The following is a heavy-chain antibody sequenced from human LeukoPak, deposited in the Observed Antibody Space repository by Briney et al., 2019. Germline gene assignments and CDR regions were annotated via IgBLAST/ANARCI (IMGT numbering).Heavy chain of an antibody. CDR1: GFTFSSYA. CDR3: AKDLVWFGEPHDDAFDI. CDR2: ISGSGGST. V-gene: IGHV3-23*01. J-gene: IGHJ3*02. D-gene: IGHD3-10*01. Sequence: GGSLRLSCAASGFTFSSYAMSWVRQAPGKGLEWVSAISGSGGSTYYADSVKGRFTISRDNSKNTLYLQMNSLRAEDTAVYYCAKDLVWFGEPHDDAFDIWGQGTMVTVSS.